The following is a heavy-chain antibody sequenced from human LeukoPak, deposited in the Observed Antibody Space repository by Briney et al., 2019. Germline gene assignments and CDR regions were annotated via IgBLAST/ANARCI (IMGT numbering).Heavy chain of an antibody. Sequence: GASVKVSCKASGYTFTSYAISWVRQAPGQGLEWMGRIIPILGIANYAQKFQGRVTITADKSTSTAYMELSSLRSEDTAVYYCAGILGIGNVRHWFDPWGQGTLVTVSS. CDR1: GYTFTSYA. J-gene: IGHJ5*02. V-gene: IGHV1-69*04. CDR3: AGILGIGNVRHWFDP. D-gene: IGHD7-27*01. CDR2: IIPILGIA.